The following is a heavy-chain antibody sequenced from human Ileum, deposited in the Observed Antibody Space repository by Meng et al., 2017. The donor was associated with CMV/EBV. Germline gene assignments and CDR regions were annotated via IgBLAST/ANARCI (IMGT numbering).Heavy chain of an antibody. CDR1: GGSLSNYY. D-gene: IGHD3-9*01. CDR3: ARAIYYCKSITCLRPDYDVLAGSSYYFDY. Sequence: SETLSLTCDVSGGSLSNYYWGWSRQPPGKGVEWIGTINHSGDTNYDPSLKRRGTVSVDTSKNQFSLKLTSVTAADTATYYCARAIYYCKSITCLRPDYDVLAGSSYYFDYGGPGSLVTVSS. V-gene: IGHV4-34*01. CDR2: INHSGDT. J-gene: IGHJ4*02.